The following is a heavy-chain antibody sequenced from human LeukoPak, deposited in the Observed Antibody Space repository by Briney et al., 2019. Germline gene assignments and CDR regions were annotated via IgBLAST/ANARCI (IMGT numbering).Heavy chain of an antibody. D-gene: IGHD1-26*01. CDR2: IIPIFGTA. Sequence: SVKVSCKASGGTFSSYAISWVRQAPGQGLEWMGGIIPIFGTANYAQKFQGRVTITADESTSTAYMELSSLRSEDTAVYYCARRAVGGIYYFDFWGQGILVTVSS. CDR1: GGTFSSYA. CDR3: ARRAVGGIYYFDF. J-gene: IGHJ4*02. V-gene: IGHV1-69*13.